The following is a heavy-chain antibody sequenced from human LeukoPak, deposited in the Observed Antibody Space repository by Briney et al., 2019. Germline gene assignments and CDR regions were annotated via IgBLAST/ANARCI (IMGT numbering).Heavy chain of an antibody. D-gene: IGHD2-15*01. CDR3: ARGGPYHGWDY. J-gene: IGHJ4*02. V-gene: IGHV1-46*01. CDR1: GYTFSRYY. Sequence: ASVKVSCKASGYTFSRYYIHWARQAPGQGLEWVGRIDPSGGSTRFAQRLQGRVTMTSDTSTSTVYIELSSLRSEDTAVYYCARGGPYHGWDYWGQGTLVTVSS. CDR2: IDPSGGST.